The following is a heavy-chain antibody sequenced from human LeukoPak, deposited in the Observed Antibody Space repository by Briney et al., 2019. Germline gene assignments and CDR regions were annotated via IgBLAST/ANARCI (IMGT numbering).Heavy chain of an antibody. CDR1: GFTFSSYG. Sequence: GGSLRLSCAASGFTFSSYGMHWVRQAPGKGLEWVAVVSSHGNDGYYADSVKGRFTISRDNSKNTLYLQIDSLRAEDTAIYYCTRDAYNFNAFDYWGQGTLVTVSS. D-gene: IGHD5-24*01. V-gene: IGHV3-30*05. J-gene: IGHJ4*02. CDR2: VSSHGNDG. CDR3: TRDAYNFNAFDY.